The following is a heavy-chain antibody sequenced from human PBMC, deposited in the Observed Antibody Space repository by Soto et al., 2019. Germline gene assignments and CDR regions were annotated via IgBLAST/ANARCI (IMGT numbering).Heavy chain of an antibody. J-gene: IGHJ5*02. CDR1: GGTLGSSRYY. V-gene: IGHV4-39*01. CDR2: IYYSGST. Sequence: SATLALTSVGAGGTLGSSRYYGGLIRQPPGKGLEWIGSIYYSGSTYYNPSLKSRVTISVDTSKNQFSLKLSSVTAADTSVFYCASPRSRNWFELCGQGPRVT. CDR3: ASPRSRNWFEL.